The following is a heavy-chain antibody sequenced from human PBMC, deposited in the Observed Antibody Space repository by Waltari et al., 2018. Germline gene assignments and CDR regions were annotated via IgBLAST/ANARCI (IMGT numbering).Heavy chain of an antibody. CDR3: TTTYSPGVAAAGTDY. CDR2: IKARTDGGTT. D-gene: IGHD6-13*01. V-gene: IGHV3-15*07. J-gene: IGHJ4*02. Sequence: EVQLVESGGGLVMPGGSLRPSCAASGLPFNNRWMNWACQAPGKGLEWVGRIKARTDGGTTDYAAPVIGRFTISRDDSKNTLFLQMNSLKTDDTAVYYCTTTYSPGVAAAGTDYWGQGTLVTVSS. CDR1: GLPFNNRW.